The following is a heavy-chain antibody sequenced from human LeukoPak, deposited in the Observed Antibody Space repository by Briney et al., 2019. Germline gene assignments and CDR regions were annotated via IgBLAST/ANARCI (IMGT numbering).Heavy chain of an antibody. CDR1: GYTFTSYA. CDR2: INASNGNT. V-gene: IGHV1-3*01. J-gene: IGHJ4*02. CDR3: ATGILWGFFDY. D-gene: IGHD2/OR15-2a*01. Sequence: ASVKVSCKASGYTFTSYAMHWVRQAPGQRLEWMGWINASNGNTKYSQKFQGRVTITRDTSASTAYMELSSLRSEDTAVYYCATGILWGFFDYWGQGTLVTVSS.